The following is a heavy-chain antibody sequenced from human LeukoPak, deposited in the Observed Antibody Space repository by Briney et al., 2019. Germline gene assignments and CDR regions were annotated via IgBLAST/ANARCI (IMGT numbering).Heavy chain of an antibody. CDR1: GYSISSGYY. D-gene: IGHD3-10*01. Sequence: PSETLSLTCTVSGYSISSGYYWGWIRPPPGKGLEWIGSIYHSGSTYYNPSLKSRVTISVDTSKNQFSLKLSSVTAADTAVYYCARAGHNYYYYMDVWGKGTTVTVSS. CDR2: IYHSGST. CDR3: ARAGHNYYYYMDV. J-gene: IGHJ6*03. V-gene: IGHV4-38-2*02.